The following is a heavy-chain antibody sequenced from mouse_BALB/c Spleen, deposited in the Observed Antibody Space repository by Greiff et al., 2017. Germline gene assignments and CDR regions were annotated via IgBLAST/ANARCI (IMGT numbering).Heavy chain of an antibody. J-gene: IGHJ2*01. CDR1: GFNIKDTY. D-gene: IGHD2-14*01. V-gene: IGHV14-3*02. CDR2: IDPANGNT. Sequence: VQLKQSGAELVKPGASVKLSCTASGFNIKDTYMHWVKQRPEQGLEWIGRIDPANGNTKYDPKFQGKATITADTSSITAYLQLSSLTSEDTAVYYCARVGTRSFDYWGQGTTLTVSS. CDR3: ARVGTRSFDY.